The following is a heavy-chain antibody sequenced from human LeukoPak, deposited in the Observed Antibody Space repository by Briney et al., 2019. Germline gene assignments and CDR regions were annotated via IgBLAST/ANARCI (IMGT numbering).Heavy chain of an antibody. CDR2: ISSSSSYI. J-gene: IGHJ6*02. D-gene: IGHD5-18*01. V-gene: IGHV3-21*01. CDR3: ARQPYSYGNYYYYGMDV. CDR1: GFTFSSYS. Sequence: GGSLRLSCAASGFTFSSYSMNWVRQAPGKGLEWVSSISSSSSYIYYADSVKGRFTISRDNAKNSLHLQMNSLRAEDTAVYYCARQPYSYGNYYYYGMDVWGQGTTVTVSS.